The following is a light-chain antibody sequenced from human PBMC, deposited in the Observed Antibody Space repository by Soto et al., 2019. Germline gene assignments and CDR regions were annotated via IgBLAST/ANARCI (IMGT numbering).Light chain of an antibody. Sequence: QSVLTQPASVSGSPGQSITISCTGTSSDIGDYNYVSWYQQRPEKAPELMIYGVNNRPPGVSNRFSGSKSGNTASLTISGLQAEDEADYYCSSYTSSITYVFGTGTKLTVI. J-gene: IGLJ1*01. CDR3: SSYTSSITYV. V-gene: IGLV2-14*01. CDR1: SSDIGDYNY. CDR2: GVN.